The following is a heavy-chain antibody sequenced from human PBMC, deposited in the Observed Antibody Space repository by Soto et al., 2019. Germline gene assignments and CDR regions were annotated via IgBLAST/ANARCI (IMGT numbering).Heavy chain of an antibody. Sequence: QVPLVQSGAEVKKTGSSVKVSCKASGGTFSSYTISWVRQAPGQGLEWMGRIIPMFGIANYAQKFQGRVTITADKSTSTAYMELSSLRSEDTAVYYCARGYGDSHDYWGQGTLVTVSS. V-gene: IGHV1-69*02. CDR1: GGTFSSYT. D-gene: IGHD4-17*01. CDR2: IIPMFGIA. J-gene: IGHJ4*02. CDR3: ARGYGDSHDY.